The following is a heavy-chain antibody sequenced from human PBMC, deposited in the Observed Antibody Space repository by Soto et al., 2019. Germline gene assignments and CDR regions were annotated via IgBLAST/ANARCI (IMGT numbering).Heavy chain of an antibody. CDR2: ISAKNGDT. J-gene: IGHJ4*02. CDR3: ARDPPETPSDY. Sequence: QVPLVQSGADVKKPGASVRVSCKASGYTFTDYGITWVRQAPGQGLEWMGWISAKNGDTNLAQKFRGRDTLTTDTSTGTAYMDLRSLTPDDTAVYYCARDPPETPSDYWGQGTLVTVSS. CDR1: GYTFTDYG. V-gene: IGHV1-18*01.